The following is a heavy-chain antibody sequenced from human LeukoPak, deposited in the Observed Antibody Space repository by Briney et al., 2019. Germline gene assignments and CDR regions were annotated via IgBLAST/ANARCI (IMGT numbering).Heavy chain of an antibody. CDR3: ARAFRAAGIDY. J-gene: IGHJ4*02. CDR1: GGSISSGGYY. Sequence: SQTLSLTCTVSGGSISSGGYYWSWIRQHPGKGLEWIGYIYYSGSTYYNPSLKSRVTISVDTSKNQFSLKLSSVIAADTAVYYCARAFRAAGIDYWGQGTLVTVSS. CDR2: IYYSGST. V-gene: IGHV4-31*03. D-gene: IGHD6-13*01.